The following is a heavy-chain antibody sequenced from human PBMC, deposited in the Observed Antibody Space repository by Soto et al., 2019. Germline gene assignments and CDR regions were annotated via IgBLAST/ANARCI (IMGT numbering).Heavy chain of an antibody. CDR3: ASRLAAAELV. V-gene: IGHV1-18*01. CDR1: GYTFTNYG. J-gene: IGHJ4*02. D-gene: IGHD6-13*01. CDR2: INPYNGNT. Sequence: QVKLVQSGAEVKKPGASVKVSCKASGYTFTNYGISWVRQAPGQGLEWMGWINPYNGNTNYAQKLQGRVTMTTDTSTSTSYMELRSLRSDDTAVYYCASRLAAAELVWGQGTLVTVSS.